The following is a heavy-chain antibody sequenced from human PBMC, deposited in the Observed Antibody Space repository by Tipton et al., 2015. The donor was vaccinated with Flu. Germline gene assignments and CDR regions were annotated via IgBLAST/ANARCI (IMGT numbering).Heavy chain of an antibody. D-gene: IGHD2-8*02. CDR2: IYHSGSN. J-gene: IGHJ5*02. CDR1: GYSISSGYY. CDR3: ARGASSGWFDP. Sequence: TLSLTCTVSGYSISSGYYWGWIRQPPGKGLEWIGSIYHSGSNYYNPSLKSRVTISVDTSKTQFSLKLSSVTAADTAVYYCARGASSGWFDPWGQGTLVTVSS. V-gene: IGHV4-38-2*02.